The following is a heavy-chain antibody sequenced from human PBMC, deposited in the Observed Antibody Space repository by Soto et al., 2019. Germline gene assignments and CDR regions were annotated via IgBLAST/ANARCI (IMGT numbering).Heavy chain of an antibody. CDR2: ISYDGSTK. J-gene: IGHJ4*02. D-gene: IGHD5-18*01. CDR3: AKGGLDTVSAELDY. CDR1: GFTFSSYG. Sequence: QVQLVESGGGVVQPGRSLRLSCAASGFTFSSYGMHWVRQAPGKGLEWVAVISYDGSTKYYADSVKGRFTISRDNSKNTLYLQMNSLRAEDTAVYYCAKGGLDTVSAELDYWGQGTLVTVSS. V-gene: IGHV3-30*18.